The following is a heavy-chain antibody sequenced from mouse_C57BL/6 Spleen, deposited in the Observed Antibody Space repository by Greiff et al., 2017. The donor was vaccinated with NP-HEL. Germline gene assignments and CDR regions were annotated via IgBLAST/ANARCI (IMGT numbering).Heavy chain of an antibody. CDR2: ISGGGGNT. CDR1: GFTFSSYT. J-gene: IGHJ3*01. D-gene: IGHD2-3*01. Sequence: EVMLVESGGGLVKPGGSLKLSCAASGFTFSSYTMSWVRQTPEKRLEWVATISGGGGNTYYPDSVKGRFTISRDNAKNTLYLQMSSLRSEDTALYYCARQGIDDGYYDRFAYWGQGTLVTVSA. CDR3: ARQGIDDGYYDRFAY. V-gene: IGHV5-9*01.